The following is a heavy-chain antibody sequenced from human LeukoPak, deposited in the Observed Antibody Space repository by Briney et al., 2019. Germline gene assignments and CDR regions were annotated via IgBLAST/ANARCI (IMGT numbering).Heavy chain of an antibody. Sequence: SETLPLTCSVSGGSITSYYWSWIRQPPGKGLEWIGYIYYSGSTNCNPSLKSRVTISLDTSKNQFSLKMSSVTAEDTAVYYCARHGGMVRGFSDAFDIWGQGTVVTISA. CDR3: ARHGGMVRGFSDAFDI. CDR1: GGSITSYY. V-gene: IGHV4-59*08. CDR2: IYYSGST. D-gene: IGHD3-10*01. J-gene: IGHJ3*02.